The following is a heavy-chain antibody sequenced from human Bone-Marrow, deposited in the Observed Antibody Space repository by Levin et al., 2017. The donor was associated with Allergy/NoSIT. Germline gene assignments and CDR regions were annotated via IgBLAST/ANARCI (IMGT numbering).Heavy chain of an antibody. D-gene: IGHD3-22*01. V-gene: IGHV3-23*01. Sequence: PGGSLRLSCAASGFTFSSYAMSWVRQAPGKGLEWVSAISGSGGSTYYADSVKGRFTISRDNSKNTLYLQMNSLRAEDTAVYYCAKDDLVSRAIVVAWVENGAFDIWGQGTMVTVSS. CDR2: ISGSGGST. CDR3: AKDDLVSRAIVVAWVENGAFDI. CDR1: GFTFSSYA. J-gene: IGHJ3*02.